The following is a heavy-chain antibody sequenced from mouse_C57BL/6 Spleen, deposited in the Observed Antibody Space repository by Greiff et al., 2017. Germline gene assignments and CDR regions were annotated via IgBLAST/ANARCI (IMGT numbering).Heavy chain of an antibody. CDR1: GYTFTSYW. CDR2: IHPNSGST. D-gene: IGHD1-1*01. J-gene: IGHJ1*03. V-gene: IGHV1-64*01. Sequence: QVQLQQPGAELVKPGASVKLSCKASGYTFTSYWMHWVKQRPGQGLEWIGMIHPNSGSTNYNEKFKSKATLTVDKSSRTAYMQLSSLTSEDSAVYYCHYYGSSDWYFDVWGTGTTVTVSS. CDR3: HYYGSSDWYFDV.